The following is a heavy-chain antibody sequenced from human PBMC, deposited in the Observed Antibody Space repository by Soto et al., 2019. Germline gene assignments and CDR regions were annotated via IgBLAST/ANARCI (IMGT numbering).Heavy chain of an antibody. CDR3: AGQAMIVVTWGMDV. CDR2: IYYSGST. J-gene: IGHJ6*02. V-gene: IGHV4-61*01. Sequence: QVQLQESGPGLVKPSETLSLTCTVSGGSVSSGSYYWSWIRQPPGKGLEWIGYIYYSGSTNYNPSLKSRVTLSVDTSKNQFSLKLSSVAAADTAVYYCAGQAMIVVTWGMDVWGQGTTVTVSS. CDR1: GGSVSSGSYY. D-gene: IGHD3-22*01.